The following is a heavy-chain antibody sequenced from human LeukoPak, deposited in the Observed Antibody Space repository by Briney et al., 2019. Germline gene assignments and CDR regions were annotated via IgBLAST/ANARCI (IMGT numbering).Heavy chain of an antibody. Sequence: SVKVSCKASGGTFSSYAISWVRQSPGQRLEWMGGIIPIFGTANYAQKCQGRVTITTDESTSTAYMELSSLRSEDTAVYYCAREWGYYDSSGYASFPDLWGRGTLVTVSS. J-gene: IGHJ2*01. D-gene: IGHD3-22*01. CDR3: AREWGYYDSSGYASFPDL. CDR2: IIPIFGTA. CDR1: GGTFSSYA. V-gene: IGHV1-69*05.